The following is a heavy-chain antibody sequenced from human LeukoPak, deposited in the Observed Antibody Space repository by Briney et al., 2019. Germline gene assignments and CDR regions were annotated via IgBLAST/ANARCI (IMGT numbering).Heavy chain of an antibody. J-gene: IGHJ4*02. Sequence: GGSLRLSCAASGFTFSTYAMTWVREAPGKGLEWVSGISAGGDRTYYADSVKGRFTISRDNSKNTLYLQMNSLRAEDTAEYYCARSTVGTSCCTAVDYWGQGTLVTVSS. CDR2: ISAGGDRT. D-gene: IGHD1-26*01. CDR3: ARSTVGTSCCTAVDY. CDR1: GFTFSTYA. V-gene: IGHV3-23*01.